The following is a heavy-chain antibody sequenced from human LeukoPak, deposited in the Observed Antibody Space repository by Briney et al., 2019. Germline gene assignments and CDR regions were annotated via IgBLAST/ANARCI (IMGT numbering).Heavy chain of an antibody. J-gene: IGHJ3*02. Sequence: GGSLRLSCAASGFTFSRYAISWVRQAPGKGLEWVSTISAGGGRTYYADSVKGRFTISRDNSKNTLYLQMNSLRAEDTAVYYCAKVDYGDYGAFDIWGQGTMVTVSS. CDR1: GFTFSRYA. CDR3: AKVDYGDYGAFDI. CDR2: ISAGGGRT. V-gene: IGHV3-23*01. D-gene: IGHD4-17*01.